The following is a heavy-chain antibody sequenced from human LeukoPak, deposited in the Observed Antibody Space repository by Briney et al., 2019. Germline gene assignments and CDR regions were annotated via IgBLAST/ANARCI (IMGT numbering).Heavy chain of an antibody. CDR3: AKEYYYGSGTWDY. J-gene: IGHJ4*02. V-gene: IGHV3-23*01. D-gene: IGHD3-10*01. CDR2: ISGSGGST. Sequence: GGSLRLFCAASGFTFSSYAMSWVRQAPGKGLECVSAISGSGGSTYYADSVKGRFTISRDNSKNTLYLQMNSLRAEDTAVYYCAKEYYYGSGTWDYWGQGTLVTVSS. CDR1: GFTFSSYA.